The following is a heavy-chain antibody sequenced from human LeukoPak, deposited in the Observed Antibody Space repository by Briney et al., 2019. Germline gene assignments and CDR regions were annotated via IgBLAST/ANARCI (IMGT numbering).Heavy chain of an antibody. CDR1: GFPVSSNY. D-gene: IGHD3-16*02. Sequence: GGSLRLSCAASGFPVSSNYRSWVRQAPGKGLEWVSVIYRDDTTYYADTVKGRFTIFRDNSKNTLYLQMNSLRDDDTAVYYCARAPYGVGYTAERDYWGQRNPVTASS. V-gene: IGHV3-53*01. CDR2: IYRDDTT. CDR3: ARAPYGVGYTAERDY. J-gene: IGHJ4*02.